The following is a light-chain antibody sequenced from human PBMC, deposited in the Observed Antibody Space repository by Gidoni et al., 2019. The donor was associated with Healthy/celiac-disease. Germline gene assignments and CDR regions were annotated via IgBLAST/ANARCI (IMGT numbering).Light chain of an antibody. Sequence: DIQMTQSPSTLSASVGDRVTITCRASQSISSWLAWYQQKPGKAPKLLIYKASSLESGDPSRFSGSGSGTEFTLTISSLQPDDCATYYCQQYKSYSWTFGQXAKMEFK. J-gene: IGKJ1*01. CDR2: KAS. CDR1: QSISSW. V-gene: IGKV1-5*03. CDR3: QQYKSYSWT.